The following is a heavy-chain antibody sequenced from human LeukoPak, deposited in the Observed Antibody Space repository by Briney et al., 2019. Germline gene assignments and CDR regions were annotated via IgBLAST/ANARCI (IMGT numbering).Heavy chain of an antibody. D-gene: IGHD4-17*01. V-gene: IGHV3-30-3*01. J-gene: IGHJ4*02. CDR2: ISYDGSNK. CDR1: GFTFSSYA. CDR3: ARDPRAYGEGLFDY. Sequence: PGGPLRLSCAASGFTFSSYAMHWVRQAPGKGLEWVAVISYDGSNKYYADSVKGRFTISRDNSKNTLYLQMNSLRAEDTAVYYCARDPRAYGEGLFDYWGQGTLVTVSS.